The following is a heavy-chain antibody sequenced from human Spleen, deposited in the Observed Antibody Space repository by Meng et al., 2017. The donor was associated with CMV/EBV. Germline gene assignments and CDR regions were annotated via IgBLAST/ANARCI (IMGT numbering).Heavy chain of an antibody. Sequence: GGSLRLSCAASGFTFDDYAMHWVRQAPGKGLEWVSGISWNSGSIGYADSVKGRFTISRDNAKNSLYLQMTSLRPEDTAFYYCAKDIDSKVSKNFDSWGQGTLVTVSS. CDR3: AKDIDSKVSKNFDS. D-gene: IGHD5/OR15-5a*01. J-gene: IGHJ4*02. V-gene: IGHV3-9*01. CDR2: ISWNSGSI. CDR1: GFTFDDYA.